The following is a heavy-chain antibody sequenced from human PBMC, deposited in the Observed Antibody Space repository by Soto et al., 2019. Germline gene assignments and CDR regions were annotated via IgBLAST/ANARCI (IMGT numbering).Heavy chain of an antibody. CDR3: ARQSRMVTMVRGVTTFNWFDP. CDR1: GGSISSSSYY. J-gene: IGHJ5*02. V-gene: IGHV4-39*01. CDR2: IYYSGST. Sequence: QLQLQESGPGLVKPSETLSLTCTVSGGSISSSSYYWGWIRQPPGKGLEWIGSIYYSGSTYYNPSLTSRFTISVDTSKNQFSLKLSSVTAADTAVYYCARQSRMVTMVRGVTTFNWFDPWGQGTLVTVSS. D-gene: IGHD3-10*01.